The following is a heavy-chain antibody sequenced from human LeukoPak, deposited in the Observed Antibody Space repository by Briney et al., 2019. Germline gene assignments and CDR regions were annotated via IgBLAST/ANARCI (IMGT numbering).Heavy chain of an antibody. V-gene: IGHV3-23*01. Sequence: GGSLGLSCVASGFTFSSYAMSWVRQAPGQGLEWVSAISGSGVTTHYAGSVKGRFSISRDNSKNTLYLQMNSLRAADTALYYCAKKVVVGATSPYSDFQDWGQGTLVTVSS. D-gene: IGHD1-26*01. CDR1: GFTFSSYA. J-gene: IGHJ1*01. CDR2: ISGSGVTT. CDR3: AKKVVVGATSPYSDFQD.